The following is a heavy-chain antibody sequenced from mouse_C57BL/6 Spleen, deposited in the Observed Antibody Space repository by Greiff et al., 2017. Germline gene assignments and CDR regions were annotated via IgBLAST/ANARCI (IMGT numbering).Heavy chain of an antibody. Sequence: VKLQESGAELVKPGASVKISCKASGYAFSSYWMNWVKQRPGKGLEWIGQIYPGDGDTNYHGLFKGKVTLTADKSSSTAYMQLSSLTSEDSAVYFCARNYGSSYDFDYWGQGTTLTVSS. V-gene: IGHV1-80*01. J-gene: IGHJ2*01. CDR1: GYAFSSYW. CDR2: IYPGDGDT. CDR3: ARNYGSSYDFDY. D-gene: IGHD1-1*01.